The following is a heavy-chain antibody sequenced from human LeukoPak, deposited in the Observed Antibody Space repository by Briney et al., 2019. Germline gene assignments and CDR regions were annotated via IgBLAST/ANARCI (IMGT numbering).Heavy chain of an antibody. CDR1: GGSVSSSNYY. CDR2: FSYNVHS. CDR3: ARVGSDWNDVRYKWFDP. D-gene: IGHD1-1*01. J-gene: IGHJ5*02. Sequence: PSETLSLTCTVSGGSVSSSNYYWSWIRQPPGKGLEWVGFFSYNVHSDYNPSLKSRVTISVDTSKNQFSLRLSSVTAADTAVYYCARVGSDWNDVRYKWFDPWGQGTLVTVSS. V-gene: IGHV4-61*01.